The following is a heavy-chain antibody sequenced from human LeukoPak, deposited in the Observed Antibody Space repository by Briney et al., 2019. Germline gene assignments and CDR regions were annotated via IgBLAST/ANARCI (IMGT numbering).Heavy chain of an antibody. CDR1: GLTFNRYG. J-gene: IGHJ3*01. Sequence: PGGSLRLSCAASGLTFNRYGMHWVRQAPGKGLEWVAVIAYDGNNKYYGDSVKGRFTISRDNSKNTLYLQMNSLRAEDTAVYYCARDEGCSGGTCYRAFDVWGQGTMVTVSS. CDR3: ARDEGCSGGTCYRAFDV. D-gene: IGHD2-15*01. CDR2: IAYDGNNK. V-gene: IGHV3-30*03.